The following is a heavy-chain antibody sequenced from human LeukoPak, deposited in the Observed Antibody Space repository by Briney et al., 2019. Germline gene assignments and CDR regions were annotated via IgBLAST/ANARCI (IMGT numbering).Heavy chain of an antibody. CDR1: GFTFSNYG. Sequence: GGSLRLSCAASGFTFSNYGMHWVRQAPGKGLEWVTFIRYDGSNKYYADSVKGRFTISIDNSKNTLYLQMNSLRAEDTAVYYCAKEALMAYGSGSYPFDYWGQGTLVTVSS. CDR3: AKEALMAYGSGSYPFDY. V-gene: IGHV3-30*02. CDR2: IRYDGSNK. D-gene: IGHD3-10*01. J-gene: IGHJ4*02.